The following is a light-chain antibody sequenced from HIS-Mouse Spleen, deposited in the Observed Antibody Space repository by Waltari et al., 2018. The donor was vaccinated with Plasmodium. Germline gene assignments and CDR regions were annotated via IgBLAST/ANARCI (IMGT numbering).Light chain of an antibody. V-gene: IGKV1-39*01. J-gene: IGKJ4*01. CDR3: QQSYSTPPT. CDR1: QSISSY. CDR2: AAS. Sequence: DIQMTQSPSSLSASVGDRFTITCRASQSISSYLHWYQQKPGRAPKLLIYAASSLQSGVPSRFSGSGSGTDFTLTISSLQPEDFATYYCQQSYSTPPTFGGGTKVEIK.